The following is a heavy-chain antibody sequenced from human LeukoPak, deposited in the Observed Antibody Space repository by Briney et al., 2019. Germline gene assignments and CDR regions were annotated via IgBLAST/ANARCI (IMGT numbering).Heavy chain of an antibody. V-gene: IGHV4-38-2*01. CDR1: GFTFSDYY. Sequence: GSLRLSCAASGFTFSDYYMSWIRQPPGKGLEWIGSIYHSGSTYYNPSLKSRVTISVDTSKNQFSLKLSSVTAADMAVYYCARTGDYSKTQDFDYWGQGTLVTVSS. D-gene: IGHD4-11*01. CDR3: ARTGDYSKTQDFDY. J-gene: IGHJ4*02. CDR2: IYHSGST.